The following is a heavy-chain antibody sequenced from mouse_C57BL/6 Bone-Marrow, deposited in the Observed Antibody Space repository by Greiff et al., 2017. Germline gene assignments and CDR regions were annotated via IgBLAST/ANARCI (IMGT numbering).Heavy chain of an antibody. J-gene: IGHJ1*03. D-gene: IGHD2-5*01. V-gene: IGHV1-55*01. CDR2: IYPGSGST. CDR1: GYTFTSYW. CDR3: ARPYYSNYCDFDV. Sequence: VKLQQPGAELVKPGASVKMSCKASGYTFTSYWITWVKQRPGQGLEWLGDIYPGSGSTNYNEKFKSKATLTVDTSSSTAYMQLSSLTSEDSAVYYCARPYYSNYCDFDVWGTGTTVTVSS.